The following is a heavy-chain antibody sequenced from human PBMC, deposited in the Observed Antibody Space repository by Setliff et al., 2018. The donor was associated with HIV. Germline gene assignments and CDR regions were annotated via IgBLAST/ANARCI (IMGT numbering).Heavy chain of an antibody. Sequence: PSETLSLTCTVSGGSISSGGYYWSWIRQPAGKGLEWIGNIYHSGSTYYNPSLKSRVTISVDTSKNQFSLKLSSVTAADTAVYYCARHRDPPGSRWIFYYYYMDLWGAGTTVTVSS. D-gene: IGHD6-13*01. J-gene: IGHJ6*03. V-gene: IGHV4-61*10. CDR1: GGSISSGGYY. CDR2: IYHSGST. CDR3: ARHRDPPGSRWIFYYYYMDL.